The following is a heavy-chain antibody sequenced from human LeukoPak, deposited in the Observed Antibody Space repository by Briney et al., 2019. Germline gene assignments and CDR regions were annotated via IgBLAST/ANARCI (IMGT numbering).Heavy chain of an antibody. V-gene: IGHV4-59*01. CDR1: GGSISSYY. CDR3: ARGVEYSSSSGLGY. D-gene: IGHD6-6*01. CDR2: IYYSGST. Sequence: SETLSLTCTVSGGSISSYYWSWIRQPPGKGLEWIGYIYYSGSTNYNPSLKSRVTISVDTSKNQFSLKLSSVTAADTAVYYCARGVEYSSSSGLGYWVQETLVTVSS. J-gene: IGHJ4*02.